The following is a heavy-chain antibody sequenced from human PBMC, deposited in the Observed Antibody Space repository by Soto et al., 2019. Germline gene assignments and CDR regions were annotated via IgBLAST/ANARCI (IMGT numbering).Heavy chain of an antibody. CDR1: NVSINTDNW. CDR3: ARSVRGVDYYYYYMDV. V-gene: IGHV4-4*02. CDR2: IYHSEST. D-gene: IGHD2-15*01. J-gene: IGHJ6*03. Sequence: PSETLSLTCTVSNVSINTDNWWSWVRQPPGKGLEWVGEIYHSESTNYNQSLKSRVTISLDRSKKQFSQRLTSVTAADTAVYYCARSVRGVDYYYYYMDVWGTGTPVS.